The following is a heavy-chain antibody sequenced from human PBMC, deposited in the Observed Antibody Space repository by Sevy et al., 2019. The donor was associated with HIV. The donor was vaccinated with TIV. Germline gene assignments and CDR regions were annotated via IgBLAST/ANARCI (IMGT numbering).Heavy chain of an antibody. V-gene: IGHV3-33*01. D-gene: IGHD4-17*01. CDR1: GFTFSSYG. CDR2: IWFDGSNT. Sequence: GGSLRLSCAASGFTFSSYGMHWVRQAPGKGLEWVALIWFDGSNTYYADSVKGRFTNSTDIAKNTLHLQMNSLRGEDTAVYYCARDLEFYDNGDYGPAFMPDYWGQGTLVTVSS. J-gene: IGHJ4*02. CDR3: ARDLEFYDNGDYGPAFMPDY.